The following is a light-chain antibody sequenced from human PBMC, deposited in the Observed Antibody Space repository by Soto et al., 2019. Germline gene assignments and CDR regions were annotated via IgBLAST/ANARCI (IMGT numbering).Light chain of an antibody. CDR3: QQYNSIRGT. V-gene: IGKV1-5*01. CDR1: QSISSW. CDR2: DAS. J-gene: IGKJ3*01. Sequence: DIQMTQSPSTLSASVGDRVTITVRASQSISSWLAWYQQKPGKAPKLLIYDASSLESGVPSRFSGSGSGTEFTLTISSLQPDDFATYYCQQYNSIRGTFGPGTKVDIK.